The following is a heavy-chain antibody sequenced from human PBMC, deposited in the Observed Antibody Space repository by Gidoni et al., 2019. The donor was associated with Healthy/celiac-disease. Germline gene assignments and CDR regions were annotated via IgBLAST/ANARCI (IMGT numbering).Heavy chain of an antibody. J-gene: IGHJ5*02. D-gene: IGHD1-26*01. Sequence: KGLEWIGSIYYSGSTYYNPSLKSRVTISVDTSKNQFSLKLSSVTAADTAVYYCAGSIVGATKGGLFDPWGQGTLVTVSS. CDR3: AGSIVGATKGGLFDP. V-gene: IGHV4-39*01. CDR2: IYYSGST.